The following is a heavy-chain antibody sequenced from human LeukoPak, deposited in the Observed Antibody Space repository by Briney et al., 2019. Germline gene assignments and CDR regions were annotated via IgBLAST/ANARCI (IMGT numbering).Heavy chain of an antibody. CDR3: ARRMVRGLMTSSIDY. J-gene: IGHJ4*02. CDR2: VYPGDSDT. CDR1: GYSFTTYW. V-gene: IGHV5-51*01. Sequence: GESLKISCKGSGYSFTTYWIDWVRQMPGKGLEWMGMVYPGDSDTRYSPSFQGQVTISADKSISAAYLQWSSLKASDTAMYYCARRMVRGLMTSSIDYWGQGTLVTVSS. D-gene: IGHD3-10*01.